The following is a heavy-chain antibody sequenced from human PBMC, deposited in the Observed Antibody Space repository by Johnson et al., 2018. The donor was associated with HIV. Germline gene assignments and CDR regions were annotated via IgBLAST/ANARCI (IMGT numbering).Heavy chain of an antibody. CDR2: INWNGDST. J-gene: IGHJ3*02. CDR3: ARMTTTVSHHDAFDI. Sequence: EVQLVESGGGLVQPGGSLRLSCAASGFTFDDYGMTWVRPAPGKGLEWVSGINWNGDSTGYVDSVKGRFTISRDNSKNTLYLQMNSLRAEDTAVYYCARMTTTVSHHDAFDIRGQGTMVTVSS. CDR1: GFTFDDYG. D-gene: IGHD4-17*01. V-gene: IGHV3-20*04.